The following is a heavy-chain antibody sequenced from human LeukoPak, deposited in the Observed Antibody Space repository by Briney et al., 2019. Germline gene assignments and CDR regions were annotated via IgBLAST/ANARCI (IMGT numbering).Heavy chain of an antibody. Sequence: ASVKVSCKASGYTFTSYYMHWVRQALGQGLEWMGIINPSGGSTSYAQKFQGRVTMTRDTSTSTVYMELSSLRSEDTAVYYCASCKWLEFARYYYYGMDVWGQGTTVTVSS. CDR2: INPSGGST. J-gene: IGHJ6*02. CDR3: ASCKWLEFARYYYYGMDV. CDR1: GYTFTSYY. D-gene: IGHD6-19*01. V-gene: IGHV1-46*01.